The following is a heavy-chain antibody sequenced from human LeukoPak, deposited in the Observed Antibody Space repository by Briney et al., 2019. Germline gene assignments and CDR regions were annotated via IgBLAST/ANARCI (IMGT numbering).Heavy chain of an antibody. CDR3: ASLSSGWYSFDY. V-gene: IGHV3-53*01. J-gene: IGHJ4*02. CDR1: GFTVSSNY. D-gene: IGHD6-19*01. CDR2: IYSGGST. Sequence: SGGSLRLSCAASGFTVSSNYMSWVRQAQGKGLEWVSVIYSGGSTYYADSVKGRFTISRDNSKNTLYLQMNSLRAEDTAVYYCASLSSGWYSFDYWGQGTLVTVSS.